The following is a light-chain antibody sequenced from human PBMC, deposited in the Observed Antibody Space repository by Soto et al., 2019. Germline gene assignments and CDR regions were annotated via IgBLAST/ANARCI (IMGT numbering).Light chain of an antibody. CDR1: QTVNSDY. V-gene: IGKV3-20*01. Sequence: EIVLTQSPGTLSLSPVETATLSCRASQTVNSDYLAWYQQRPGQAPRILIYGASSRATGIPDRFSGSGAGTEFTLTISRLEPEDFAVYYCQQYGSSSWTFGQGTKVDI. CDR3: QQYGSSSWT. CDR2: GAS. J-gene: IGKJ1*01.